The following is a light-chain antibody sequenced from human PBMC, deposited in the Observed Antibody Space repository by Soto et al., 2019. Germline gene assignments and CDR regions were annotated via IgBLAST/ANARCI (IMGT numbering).Light chain of an antibody. Sequence: QPVLTQSPSASASLGASVKLTCTLSSGHSSYAIAWHQQQPEKGLRYLMKLNSDGSHSKGDGIPDRFSGSSSGAERYLTISSLQSEDEADYYCQTWGTAHVVFGGGTKVTVL. CDR3: QTWGTAHVV. CDR1: SGHSSYA. CDR2: LNSDGSH. V-gene: IGLV4-69*01. J-gene: IGLJ2*01.